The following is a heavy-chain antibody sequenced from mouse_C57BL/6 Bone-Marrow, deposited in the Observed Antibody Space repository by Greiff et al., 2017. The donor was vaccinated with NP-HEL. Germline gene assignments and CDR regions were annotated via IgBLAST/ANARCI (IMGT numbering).Heavy chain of an antibody. CDR3: ARIVDYGSSYGFAY. J-gene: IGHJ3*01. V-gene: IGHV8-8*01. CDR2: IWWDDDK. Sequence: QVTLNVCGPGILQPSQTLSLTCSFSGFSLSTFGMGVGWIRQPSGKGLEWLAHIWWDDDKYYNPALKSRLTISKDTSKNQVFLKIANVDTADTATYYCARIVDYGSSYGFAYWGQGTLVTVSA. CDR1: GFSLSTFGMG. D-gene: IGHD1-1*01.